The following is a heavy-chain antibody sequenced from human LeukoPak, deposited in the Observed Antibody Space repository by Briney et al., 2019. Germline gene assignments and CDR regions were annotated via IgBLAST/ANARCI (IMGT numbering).Heavy chain of an antibody. J-gene: IGHJ4*02. D-gene: IGHD3-9*01. CDR1: GFAFSSYA. Sequence: PGGSLRLSCAASGFAFSSYAMTWVRQVPGKGLEFVSAISGLGVKTYYADSVKGRFTISRDNSKNTLYLQMNSLRVGDTAVYFCAKDLDDVLSGFFGSDYWGQGTLVTVSS. CDR2: ISGLGVKT. CDR3: AKDLDDVLSGFFGSDY. V-gene: IGHV3-23*01.